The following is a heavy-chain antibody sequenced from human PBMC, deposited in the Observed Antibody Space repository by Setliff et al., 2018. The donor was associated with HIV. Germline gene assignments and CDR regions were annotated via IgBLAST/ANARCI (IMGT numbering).Heavy chain of an antibody. V-gene: IGHV4-61*09. J-gene: IGHJ3*02. Sequence: PSETLSLTCTVSGGSIISGSYYWNWIRQPAGKGLEWIGHIYTSGSTNYNPSLKSRVTISVDTSKNQFSLKLSSVTAADTAVYYCARDYDFWSGWKAFDIWGQGTMVTVSS. D-gene: IGHD3-3*01. CDR3: ARDYDFWSGWKAFDI. CDR1: GGSIISGSYY. CDR2: IYTSGST.